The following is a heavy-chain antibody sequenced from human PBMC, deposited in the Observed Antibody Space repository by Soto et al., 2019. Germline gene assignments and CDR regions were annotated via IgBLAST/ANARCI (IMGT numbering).Heavy chain of an antibody. CDR1: GFTFSSYW. V-gene: IGHV3-7*01. Sequence: LRLSSAASGFTFSSYWMSWVRQAPGKGLEWVANIKQDGSEKYYVDSVKGRFTISRDNAKNSLYLQMNSLRAEDTAVYYCARATYYGSGSYYPDYWGQGTLVTVSS. D-gene: IGHD3-10*01. CDR3: ARATYYGSGSYYPDY. J-gene: IGHJ4*02. CDR2: IKQDGSEK.